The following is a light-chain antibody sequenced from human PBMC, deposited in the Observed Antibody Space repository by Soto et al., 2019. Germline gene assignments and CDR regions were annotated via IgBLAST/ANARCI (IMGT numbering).Light chain of an antibody. J-gene: IGLJ1*01. V-gene: IGLV2-8*01. CDR1: ASDIGGYTF. CDR3: SAHGRTNPCV. Sequence: QSVLTQPPSASGSPGQSVAISCTGTASDIGGYTFVSWYQQHPGKAPKLLIYDVNKRPSGVPDRFSGSKSGNTASLSVPGRQAEDEADYYCSAHGRTNPCVFGTGTTVTVL. CDR2: DVN.